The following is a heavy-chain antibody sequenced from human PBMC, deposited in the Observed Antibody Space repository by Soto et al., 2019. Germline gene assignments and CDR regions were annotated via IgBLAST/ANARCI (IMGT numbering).Heavy chain of an antibody. D-gene: IGHD2-15*01. J-gene: IGHJ4*02. V-gene: IGHV3-21*01. CDR2: ISSGSSNI. CDR1: GFAFRSYN. Sequence: EVQLVESGGGLVKPGGSLTLSCAASGFAFRSYNMNWVRQAPGKGLEWVASISSGSSNIYYADSVKGRFTISRDNAKNSLFRQMSRLRDEDAAVYYWASATVVAASFDFWGQRTLVTVSS. CDR3: ASATVVAASFDF.